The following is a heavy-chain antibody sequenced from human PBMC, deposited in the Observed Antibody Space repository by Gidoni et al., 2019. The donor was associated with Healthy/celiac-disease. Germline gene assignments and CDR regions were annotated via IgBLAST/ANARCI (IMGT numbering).Heavy chain of an antibody. Sequence: QVQLVASGGGVVQPGRSLRLSCAASGFTFSSYGMQWVRQAPGKGLEWVAVIWYDGSNKYYADSVKGRFTISRDNSKNTLYLQMNSLRAEDTAVYYCARDNGVPAAMGPYYYYGMDVWGQGTTVTVSS. D-gene: IGHD2-2*01. V-gene: IGHV3-33*01. CDR3: ARDNGVPAAMGPYYYYGMDV. J-gene: IGHJ6*02. CDR2: IWYDGSNK. CDR1: GFTFSSYG.